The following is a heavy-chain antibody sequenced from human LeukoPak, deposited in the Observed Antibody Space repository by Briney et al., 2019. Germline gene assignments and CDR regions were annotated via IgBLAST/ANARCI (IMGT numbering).Heavy chain of an antibody. Sequence: SVKVSCKASGGTFSSYAISWVRQAPGQGLEWMGRIIPILGIADYAQKFQGRVTITADKSTSTAYMELSSLRSEDTAVYYCARDHTDSGSYDYWGQGTLVTVSS. CDR1: GGTFSSYA. J-gene: IGHJ4*02. CDR3: ARDHTDSGSYDY. V-gene: IGHV1-69*04. D-gene: IGHD1-26*01. CDR2: IIPILGIA.